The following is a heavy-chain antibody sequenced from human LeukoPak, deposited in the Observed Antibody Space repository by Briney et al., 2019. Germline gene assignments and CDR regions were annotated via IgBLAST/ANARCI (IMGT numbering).Heavy chain of an antibody. CDR1: GFTFSSYG. J-gene: IGHJ4*02. CDR3: AKDHSSGWETRLDY. D-gene: IGHD6-19*01. Sequence: GGSLRLSCAASGFTFSSYGMHWVRQAPGKGLEWVAVISYDGSNKYYADSAKGRFTISRDNSKNTLYLQMNSLRAEDTAVYYCAKDHSSGWETRLDYWGQGTLVTVFS. CDR2: ISYDGSNK. V-gene: IGHV3-30*18.